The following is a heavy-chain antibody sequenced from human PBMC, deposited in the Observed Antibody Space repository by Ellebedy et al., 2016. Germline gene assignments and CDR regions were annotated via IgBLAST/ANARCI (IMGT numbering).Heavy chain of an antibody. CDR2: VNPNSGDT. CDR1: GYMFTDYY. D-gene: IGHD2-2*01. V-gene: IGHV1-2*02. Sequence: ASVKVSXXASGYMFTDYYMYWVRQAPGQGLEWMGWVNPNSGDTNYVQKFQGRVTMTRNTSISTAYMELSSLRSEDTAVYYCARGGGRRKYQLLFDQGSYPGRYFDLWGRGTLVTVPS. J-gene: IGHJ2*01. CDR3: ARGGGRRKYQLLFDQGSYPGRYFDL.